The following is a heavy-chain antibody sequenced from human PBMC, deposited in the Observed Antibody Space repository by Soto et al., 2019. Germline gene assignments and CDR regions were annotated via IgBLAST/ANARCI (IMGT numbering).Heavy chain of an antibody. Sequence: EVQLVESGGGLVKPGGSLRLSCAASGFTFSSYSMNWVRQAPGKGLEWVSSISSSSSYIYYADSVKGRFTISRDNAKNSLYLQMNSLRAEDTAVYYCARGAYCGGDCFYYYYGMDVWGQGTTVTVSS. CDR2: ISSSSSYI. CDR1: GFTFSSYS. J-gene: IGHJ6*02. V-gene: IGHV3-21*01. CDR3: ARGAYCGGDCFYYYYGMDV. D-gene: IGHD2-21*02.